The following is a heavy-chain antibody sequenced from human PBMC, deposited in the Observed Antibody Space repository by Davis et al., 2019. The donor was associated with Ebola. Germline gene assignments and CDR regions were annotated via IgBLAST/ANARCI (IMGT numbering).Heavy chain of an antibody. D-gene: IGHD3-3*01. V-gene: IGHV5-10-1*01. Sequence: KVSCRGSGYSFTSYWISWVRQMPGKGLEWMGRIDPSDSYTNYSPSFQGHVTISADKSISTAYLQWSSLKASDTAMYYCARQVHSLRFLEWLPNWFDPWGQGTLVTVSS. CDR2: IDPSDSYT. CDR1: GYSFTSYW. CDR3: ARQVHSLRFLEWLPNWFDP. J-gene: IGHJ5*02.